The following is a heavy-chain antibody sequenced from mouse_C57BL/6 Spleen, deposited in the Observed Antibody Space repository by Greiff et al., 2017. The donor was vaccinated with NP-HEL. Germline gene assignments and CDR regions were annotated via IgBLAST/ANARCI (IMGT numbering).Heavy chain of an antibody. J-gene: IGHJ4*01. V-gene: IGHV1-55*01. Sequence: QVQLQQPGAELVKPGASVKMSCKASGYTFTSYWITWVKQRPGQGLEWIGDIYPGSGSTNYNEKFKSKATLTVDTSSSTAYMQLSSLTSEDSAVYYWARFYYGSSSCAMDYWGQGTSVTVSS. CDR1: GYTFTSYW. CDR2: IYPGSGST. CDR3: ARFYYGSSSCAMDY. D-gene: IGHD1-1*01.